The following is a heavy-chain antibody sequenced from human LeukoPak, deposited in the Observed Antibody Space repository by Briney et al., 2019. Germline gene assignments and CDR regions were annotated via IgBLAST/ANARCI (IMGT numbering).Heavy chain of an antibody. D-gene: IGHD2-15*01. CDR2: INHSGST. CDR1: GGSFSGYY. J-gene: IGHJ4*02. Sequence: PSGTLSLTCAVYGGSFSGYYWSWIRQPPGKGLEWIGEINHSGSTNYNPSLKSRVTISVDTSTNQFSLKLSSVTAADTAIYYCARGACRGGSCYGDFDYWGRGTLVTVSS. CDR3: ARGACRGGSCYGDFDY. V-gene: IGHV4-34*01.